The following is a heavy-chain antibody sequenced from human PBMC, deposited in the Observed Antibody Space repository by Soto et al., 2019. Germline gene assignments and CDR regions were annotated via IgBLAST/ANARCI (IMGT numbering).Heavy chain of an antibody. D-gene: IGHD6-6*01. CDR1: GGSISSGGYF. J-gene: IGHJ6*02. Sequence: QVQLQESGPGLVKPSQTLSLTYTVSGGSISSGGYFWSWIRQHPGKGLEWIGFIYYSGSTYYNPSLKLPITISVYTSNNQFSLKLSSVTAADTAVYYCAREGAAPYYYYGMDVWGRGTTVTVSS. V-gene: IGHV4-31*01. CDR3: AREGAAPYYYYGMDV. CDR2: IYYSGST.